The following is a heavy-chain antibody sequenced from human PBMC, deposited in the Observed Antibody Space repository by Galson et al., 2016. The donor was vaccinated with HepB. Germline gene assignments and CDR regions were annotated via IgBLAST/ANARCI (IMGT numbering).Heavy chain of an antibody. CDR1: GFTFSGYA. J-gene: IGHJ4*02. V-gene: IGHV3-23*01. Sequence: SLRLSCAAPGFTFSGYAMAWVRQAPGKGLEWVSGMSDSDDIYYAPSVKGRFTISRDNSKNTLYLQLSSLRAEDTAVYYCAKDKRGHSSAWYWYFDYWGQGTPVSVSS. D-gene: IGHD6-13*01. CDR2: MSDSDDI. CDR3: AKDKRGHSSAWYWYFDY.